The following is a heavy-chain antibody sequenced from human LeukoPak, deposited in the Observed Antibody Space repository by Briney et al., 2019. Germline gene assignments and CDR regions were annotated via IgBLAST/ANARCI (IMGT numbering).Heavy chain of an antibody. CDR1: GFTFMTYT. J-gene: IGHJ4*02. Sequence: QPGGSLRLSCAASGFTFMTYTMNWVRQAPGKGLEWVSYISSSSNTIYYADSVKGRFTISRDNAKNSLYLQMNSLRAEDTAVYYCARDMVGYSNGPALFDYWGQGTLVTVSS. D-gene: IGHD6-19*01. CDR2: ISSSSNTI. CDR3: ARDMVGYSNGPALFDY. V-gene: IGHV3-48*01.